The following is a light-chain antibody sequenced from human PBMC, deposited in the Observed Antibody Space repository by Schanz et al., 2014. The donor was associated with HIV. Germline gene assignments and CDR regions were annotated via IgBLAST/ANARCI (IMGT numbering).Light chain of an antibody. Sequence: EIVLTQAPATLSVSPGERATLSCRASQSVSSNLAWYQQKPGQGPRLLIYDASNRATGIPARFSGRGSGTDFTLTISSLEPEDVAVYYCQQRSNWPLTFGGGTKVEIK. CDR3: QQRSNWPLT. V-gene: IGKV3-11*01. J-gene: IGKJ4*01. CDR2: DAS. CDR1: QSVSSN.